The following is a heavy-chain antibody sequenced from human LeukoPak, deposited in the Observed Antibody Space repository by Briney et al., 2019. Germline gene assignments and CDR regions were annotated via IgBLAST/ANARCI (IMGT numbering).Heavy chain of an antibody. Sequence: GGSLRLSCVASGFTFSSYWMSWVRQAPGKGLEWVANIKQNGSEKYYVDSVKGRSEKYYVDSVKGRFTISRDNAKNSLYLQMNSLRAEDTAVYYCAKVTYGSGTYGAFDSWGQGTLVTVSS. CDR2: IKQNGSEK. CDR1: GFTFSSYW. CDR3: AKVTYGSGTYGAFDS. V-gene: IGHV3-7*01. D-gene: IGHD3-10*01. J-gene: IGHJ4*02.